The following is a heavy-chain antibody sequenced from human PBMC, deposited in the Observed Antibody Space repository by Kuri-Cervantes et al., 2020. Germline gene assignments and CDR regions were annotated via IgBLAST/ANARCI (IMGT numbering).Heavy chain of an antibody. CDR2: IYYSGSP. V-gene: IGHV4-30-4*01. Sequence: SETLSLTCTVSCGSISSGDYYWNWIRQPPGKGLEWIGYIYYSGSPYYNPTLKSRVTISVDTSKNQFSLRLSSVTAADTAVYYCARVVYFNYYDSSGYYIDYWGRGTLVTVSS. J-gene: IGHJ4*02. CDR3: ARVVYFNYYDSSGYYIDY. CDR1: CGSISSGDYY. D-gene: IGHD3-22*01.